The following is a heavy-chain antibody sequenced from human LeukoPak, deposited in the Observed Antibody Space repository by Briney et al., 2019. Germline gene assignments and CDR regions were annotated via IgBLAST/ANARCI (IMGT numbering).Heavy chain of an antibody. V-gene: IGHV3-23*01. CDR2: ISGRGDST. D-gene: IGHD4-17*01. J-gene: IGHJ3*02. CDR1: GFTFSNYA. CDR3: ATEVTTYAFDI. Sequence: GGSLRLSCAASGFTFSNYAMNWVRQTPGKGLEWVSKISGRGDSTYYADSVKGRFTISRDNSENTLYLQTHNLRAEDTALYYCATEVTTYAFDIWGQGTMVTVSS.